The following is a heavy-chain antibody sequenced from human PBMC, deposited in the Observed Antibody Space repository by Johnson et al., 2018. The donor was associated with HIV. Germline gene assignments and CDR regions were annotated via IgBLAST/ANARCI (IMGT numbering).Heavy chain of an antibody. CDR3: ARDQRGGYSYGVLNSETFDI. V-gene: IGHV3-30-3*01. J-gene: IGHJ3*02. D-gene: IGHD5-18*01. Sequence: VESGGGVVQPGRSLRLSCAASGFTFSSYAIHWVRQAPGKGLEWVAIISYDGSTKYYADSVKGRFTISRDNSKNSLYLQMNTLRAEDTAVYYCARDQRGGYSYGVLNSETFDIWGQGTMVTVSS. CDR1: GFTFSSYA. CDR2: ISYDGSTK.